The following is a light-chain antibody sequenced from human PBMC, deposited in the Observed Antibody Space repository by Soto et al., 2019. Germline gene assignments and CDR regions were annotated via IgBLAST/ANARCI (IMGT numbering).Light chain of an antibody. Sequence: ERTHTLSVSVALGQTARITCGGNKIGSKNVHWYQQKPGQAPVLVIYRDTNRPSGIPERFSASNSGNTATLTISIAQAGDEADYYCQVWDTSTGVFGGGTQLTVL. V-gene: IGLV3-9*01. CDR2: RDT. J-gene: IGLJ3*02. CDR3: QVWDTSTGV. CDR1: KIGSKN.